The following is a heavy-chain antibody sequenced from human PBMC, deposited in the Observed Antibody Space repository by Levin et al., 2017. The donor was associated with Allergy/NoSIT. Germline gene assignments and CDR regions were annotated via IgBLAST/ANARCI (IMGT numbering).Heavy chain of an antibody. Sequence: GGSLRLSCAASGFTFSSYGMHWVRQAPGKGLEWVAVIWYDGSNKYYGDSVKGRFTISRDNSKNTLYLQMNSLRAEDTAVYYCALEGASGQLDVWGQGTTVTVSS. V-gene: IGHV3-33*01. CDR1: GFTFSSYG. CDR3: ALEGASGQLDV. CDR2: IWYDGSNK. J-gene: IGHJ6*02. D-gene: IGHD1-26*01.